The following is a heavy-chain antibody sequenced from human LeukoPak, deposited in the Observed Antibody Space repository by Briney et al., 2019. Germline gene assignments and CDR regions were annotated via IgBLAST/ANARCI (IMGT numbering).Heavy chain of an antibody. CDR3: AKGGLLPLDY. CDR1: GFIFHNYA. J-gene: IGHJ4*02. CDR2: ISGSGSDT. V-gene: IGHV3-23*01. D-gene: IGHD3-10*01. Sequence: GESLRLSCTASGFIFHNYAMTWVRQAPGKGLEWVSSISGSGSDTYYADFVKGRFTISRDNSKNTLYLQMNSLRAEDTAVYYCAKGGLLPLDYWGQGTLVTVSS.